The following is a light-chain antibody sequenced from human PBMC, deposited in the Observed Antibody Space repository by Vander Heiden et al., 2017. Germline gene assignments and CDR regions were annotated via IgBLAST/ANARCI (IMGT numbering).Light chain of an antibody. CDR1: ALPKQY. J-gene: IGLJ2*01. Sequence: SYDLTQPPAVSVSPGQTARSTCSGDALPKQYPYWYQQKPGQAPVLVIYRNSERPSGIPERFSGSSSGTTVTLTISGVQAEDEADYYCQSADSSGTFVVFGGGTTLTVL. CDR3: QSADSSGTFVV. V-gene: IGLV3-25*03. CDR2: RNS.